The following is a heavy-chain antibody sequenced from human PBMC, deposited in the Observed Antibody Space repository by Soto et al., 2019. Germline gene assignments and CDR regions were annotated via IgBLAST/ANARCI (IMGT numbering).Heavy chain of an antibody. V-gene: IGHV1-3*01. CDR2: INAGNGNT. J-gene: IGHJ3*02. CDR3: ARDGVLGYCSGGSCYSDAFDI. D-gene: IGHD2-15*01. CDR1: GYTFTSYA. Sequence: ASVKVSCKASGYTFTSYAMHWVRQAPGQRLEWMGWINAGNGNTKYSQKFQGRVNITRDTSASTAYMELSSLRSEDTAVYYCARDGVLGYCSGGSCYSDAFDIWGQGTMVTVSS.